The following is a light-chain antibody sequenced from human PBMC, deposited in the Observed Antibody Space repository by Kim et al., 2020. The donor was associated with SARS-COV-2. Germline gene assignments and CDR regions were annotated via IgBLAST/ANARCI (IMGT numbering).Light chain of an antibody. CDR2: RNI. Sequence: RHATLICHGNRNNVGLQGASGVQQHQGNHPKLLAYRNIIRPSGILERFSDSRSGDRAYLPITGLPPEDEADYYCSAWDRSLNAVVFGGGAQLTVL. CDR1: RNNVGLQG. V-gene: IGLV10-54*04. J-gene: IGLJ2*01. CDR3: SAWDRSLNAVV.